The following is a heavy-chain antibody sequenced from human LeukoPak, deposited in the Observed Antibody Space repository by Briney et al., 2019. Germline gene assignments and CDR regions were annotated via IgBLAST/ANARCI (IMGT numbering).Heavy chain of an antibody. CDR1: GFTFSSYA. CDR2: ISYDGSNK. V-gene: IGHV3-30-3*01. D-gene: IGHD2-2*02. Sequence: GSLRLSCAASGFTFSSYAMSWVRQAPGKGLEWVAVISYDGSNKYYADSVKGRFTISRDNSKNTLYLQMNSLRAEDTAVYYCANSPAIPTYFDYWGQGTLVTVSS. CDR3: ANSPAIPTYFDY. J-gene: IGHJ4*02.